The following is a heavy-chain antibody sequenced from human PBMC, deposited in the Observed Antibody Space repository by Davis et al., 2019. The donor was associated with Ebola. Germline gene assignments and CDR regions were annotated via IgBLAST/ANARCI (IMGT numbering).Heavy chain of an antibody. V-gene: IGHV5-51*01. Sequence: GESLKISCKGSGYSFTSYWIGWVRQMPGKGLEWMGIIYPGDSDTRYSPSFQGQVTISADKSISTAYLQWSSLKASDTAMYYCARLYPGIAAAGNPHFDYWGQGTLVTVSS. CDR2: IYPGDSDT. CDR1: GYSFTSYW. D-gene: IGHD6-13*01. J-gene: IGHJ4*02. CDR3: ARLYPGIAAAGNPHFDY.